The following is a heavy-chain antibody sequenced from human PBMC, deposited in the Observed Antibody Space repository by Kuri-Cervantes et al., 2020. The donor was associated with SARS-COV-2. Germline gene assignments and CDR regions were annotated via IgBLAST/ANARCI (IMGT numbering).Heavy chain of an antibody. Sequence: ASVKVSCKASGYTFTGYYIHWVRQAPGQGLEWMGWINPNFGGTNYAQKFQGRVTMTRDTSISTAYMELSRLRSDDTAVYYCARDWLRGVINYWGQGTLVTVSS. J-gene: IGHJ4*02. CDR3: ARDWLRGVINY. CDR1: GYTFTGYY. CDR2: INPNFGGT. V-gene: IGHV1-2*02. D-gene: IGHD3-10*01.